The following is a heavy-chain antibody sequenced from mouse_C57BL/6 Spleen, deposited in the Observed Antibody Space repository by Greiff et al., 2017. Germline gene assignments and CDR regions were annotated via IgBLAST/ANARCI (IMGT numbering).Heavy chain of an antibody. V-gene: IGHV5-9*01. Sequence: EVKVVESGGGLVKPGGSLKLSCAASGFTFSSYTMSWVRQTPGKRLEWVATISGGGGNTYYPDSVKGRFTISRDNAKNTLYLPMSSLRSEDTALYYCAREVIYDYGAHYYAVDYWGQGTSVTVSS. CDR1: GFTFSSYT. D-gene: IGHD2-4*01. CDR3: AREVIYDYGAHYYAVDY. CDR2: ISGGGGNT. J-gene: IGHJ4*01.